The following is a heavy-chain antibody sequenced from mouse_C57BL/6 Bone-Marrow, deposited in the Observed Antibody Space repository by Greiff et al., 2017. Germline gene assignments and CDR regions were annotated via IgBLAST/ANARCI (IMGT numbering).Heavy chain of an antibody. D-gene: IGHD4-1*01. CDR1: GYAFTNYL. J-gene: IGHJ1*03. CDR3: AREGELGWYFDV. V-gene: IGHV1-54*01. Sequence: VMLVESGAELVRPGTSVKVSCKASGYAFTNYLIEWVKQRPGQGLEWIGVINPGSGGTNYNEKFKGKATLTADKSSSTAYMQLSSLTSEDSAVYFCAREGELGWYFDVWGTGTTVTVSS. CDR2: INPGSGGT.